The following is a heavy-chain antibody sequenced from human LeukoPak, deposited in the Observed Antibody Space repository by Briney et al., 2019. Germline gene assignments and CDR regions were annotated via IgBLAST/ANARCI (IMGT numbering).Heavy chain of an antibody. CDR3: ARVPLYYYDSSGYYPEAFDI. CDR1: GGSISSGGYY. Sequence: SQTLSLTCTVSGGSISSGGYYWSWIRQPPGKGLEWIGYIYYSGSTYYNPSLKSRITISVDTCKNQFSLKLSSVTAADTAVYYCARVPLYYYDSSGYYPEAFDIWGQGTVVTVSS. V-gene: IGHV4-30-4*01. J-gene: IGHJ3*02. D-gene: IGHD3-22*01. CDR2: IYYSGST.